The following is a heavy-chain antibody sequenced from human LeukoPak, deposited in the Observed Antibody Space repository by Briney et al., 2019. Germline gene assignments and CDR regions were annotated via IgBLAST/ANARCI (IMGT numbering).Heavy chain of an antibody. Sequence: SETLSLTCTVSGGSISSYYWSWIRQPPGKGLEWIGYIYYSGSTNYNPSLKSRVTISADTSKNQFSLKLSSVTAADTAVYYCARGSIVGATHWFDPWGQGTLVTVSS. J-gene: IGHJ5*02. CDR2: IYYSGST. CDR3: ARGSIVGATHWFDP. D-gene: IGHD1-26*01. CDR1: GGSISSYY. V-gene: IGHV4-59*08.